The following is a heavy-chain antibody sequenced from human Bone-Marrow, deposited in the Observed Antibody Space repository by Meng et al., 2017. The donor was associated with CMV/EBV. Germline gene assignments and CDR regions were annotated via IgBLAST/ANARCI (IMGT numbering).Heavy chain of an antibody. CDR2: ISSSSSYI. Sequence: GESLKISCAASGFTFSSYSMNWVRQAPGKGLEWVSSISSSSSYIYYADSVKGRFTISRDNVKNSLYLQLNSLRAEDTAVYYCARFSTSYYTIDLWGQGTLVTVSS. CDR3: ARFSTSYYTIDL. V-gene: IGHV3-21*01. D-gene: IGHD3/OR15-3a*01. J-gene: IGHJ5*02. CDR1: GFTFSSYS.